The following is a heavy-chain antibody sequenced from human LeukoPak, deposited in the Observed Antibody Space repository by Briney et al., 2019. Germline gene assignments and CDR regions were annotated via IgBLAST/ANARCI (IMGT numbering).Heavy chain of an antibody. CDR1: GGSISSGGYY. Sequence: NPSETLSLTCTVSGGSISSGGYYWSWIRQHPGKGLEWIGYIYYSGSTYYNPSLKSRVTMSVDTSKNQFSLKLSSVTAADTAVYYCARAFSYYGSGSYTDAFDIWGQGTMVTVSS. D-gene: IGHD3-10*01. J-gene: IGHJ3*02. CDR3: ARAFSYYGSGSYTDAFDI. CDR2: IYYSGST. V-gene: IGHV4-31*03.